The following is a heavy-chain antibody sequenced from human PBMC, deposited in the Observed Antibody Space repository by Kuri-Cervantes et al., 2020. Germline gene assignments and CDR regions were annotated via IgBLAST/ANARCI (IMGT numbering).Heavy chain of an antibody. J-gene: IGHJ2*01. CDR1: RFTFNSYA. Sequence: GESLKISCAASRFTFNSYAMTWVRQAPGKGLEWVSAISGSGVSSFYADSVKGRFTISRDNSKNTLYLQMNSLRTEDTAVYYCARRRSSGGSRRVDWYFDLWGRGTLVTVSS. CDR3: ARRRSSGGSRRVDWYFDL. CDR2: ISGSGVSS. D-gene: IGHD2-15*01. V-gene: IGHV3-23*01.